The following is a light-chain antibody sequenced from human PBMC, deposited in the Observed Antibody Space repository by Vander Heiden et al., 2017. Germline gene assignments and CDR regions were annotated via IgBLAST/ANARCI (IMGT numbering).Light chain of an antibody. J-gene: IGKJ5*01. V-gene: IGKV3-11*01. CDR2: DAT. CDR1: QSVSSY. CDR3: QQRFSWIT. Sequence: EIVFTQSPATSSLSPGERTTLPRRASQSVSSYLAWYQQKPGQAPRLLIYDATNRATTVPARFSGSGYGTEFTLTITSLEPEDFAIYYCQQRFSWITFGQGTRLEI.